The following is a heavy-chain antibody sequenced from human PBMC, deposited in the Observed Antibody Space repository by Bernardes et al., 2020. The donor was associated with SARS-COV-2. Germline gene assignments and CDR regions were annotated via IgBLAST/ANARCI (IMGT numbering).Heavy chain of an antibody. Sequence: SETLTITCTVSGGSIRSGFYYWSWIRQPAGKGLEWIGRMYTRGSTNYNPSLKSRVTISVDTSKNQFSLKLSSVTAADTAVYYCARDNGAFDYWGQGTLVTGSS. CDR3: ARDNGAFDY. CDR2: MYTRGST. CDR1: GGSIRSGFYY. J-gene: IGHJ4*02. V-gene: IGHV4-61*02. D-gene: IGHD4-17*01.